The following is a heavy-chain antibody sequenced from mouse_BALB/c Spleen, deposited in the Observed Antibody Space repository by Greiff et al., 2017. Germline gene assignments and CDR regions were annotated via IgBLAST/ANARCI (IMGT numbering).Heavy chain of an antibody. V-gene: IGHV5-9-4*01. CDR2: ISSGGSYT. CDR1: GFTFSSYA. Sequence: DVHLVESGGGLVKPGGSLKLSCAASGFTFSSYAMSWVRQSPEKRLEWVADISSGGSYTYYPDTVTGRFTISRDNAKNTLYLEMSSLRSEDTAMYCCARDLGSGYAMDYWGQGTSVTVSS. J-gene: IGHJ4*01. CDR3: ARDLGSGYAMDY. D-gene: IGHD3-1*01.